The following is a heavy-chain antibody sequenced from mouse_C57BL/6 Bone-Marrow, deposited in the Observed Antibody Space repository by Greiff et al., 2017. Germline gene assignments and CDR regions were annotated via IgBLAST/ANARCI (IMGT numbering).Heavy chain of an antibody. D-gene: IGHD2-4*01. Sequence: QVQLKQPGAELVRPGSSVKLSCKASGYTFTSYWMHWVKQRPIQGLEWIGNIDPSDSETHYNQKFKDKATLTVDKSSSTAYMQLSILTSEDSAVYYCARREYDYDEDWYFDVWGTGTTVTVSS. CDR1: GYTFTSYW. CDR3: ARREYDYDEDWYFDV. J-gene: IGHJ1*03. V-gene: IGHV1-52*01. CDR2: IDPSDSET.